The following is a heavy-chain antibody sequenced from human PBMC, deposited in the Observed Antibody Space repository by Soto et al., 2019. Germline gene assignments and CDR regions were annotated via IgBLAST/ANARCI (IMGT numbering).Heavy chain of an antibody. D-gene: IGHD2-21*02. Sequence: QVQLVQSGAEVKKPGASVKVSCKASGDTFTDYYIHWVRQAPGQGLEWMGTVNPSGGHTTYAQHFLGTMTITRDTSTSTRYRELTSLTSEDTAVYYCARGGHVVVVTAALDYWGQGTLVTVSS. V-gene: IGHV1-46*01. CDR3: ARGGHVVVVTAALDY. J-gene: IGHJ4*02. CDR2: VNPSGGHT. CDR1: GDTFTDYY.